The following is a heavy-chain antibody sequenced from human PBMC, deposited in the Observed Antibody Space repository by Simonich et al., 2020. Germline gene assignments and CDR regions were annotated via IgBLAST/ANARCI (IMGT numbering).Heavy chain of an antibody. Sequence: QLQLQESGPGLVKPSETLSLTCTVSGGSISSSSYYWGWTRQPPWRGLEWMGSIYCSGCPSSTPSQKSRVTISVDTSKNQFSLKLSSVTAADTAVYYCARHAGFAFDIWGQGTMVTVSS. V-gene: IGHV4-39*01. J-gene: IGHJ3*02. CDR3: ARHAGFAFDI. D-gene: IGHD6-13*01. CDR2: IYCSGCP. CDR1: GGSISSSSYY.